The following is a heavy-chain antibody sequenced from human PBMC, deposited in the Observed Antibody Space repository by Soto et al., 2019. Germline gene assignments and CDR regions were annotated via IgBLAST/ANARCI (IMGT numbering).Heavy chain of an antibody. J-gene: IGHJ6*02. Sequence: GALRLYCAASVFTCSSYGVHWVRQAPGKGLEWVAVIWYDGSNKYYADSVKGRFTISRDNSKNTLYLQMNSLRAEDTAVYYCAREDSSSWYYYYYGMDVWGQGTTVTVSS. V-gene: IGHV3-33*01. CDR1: VFTCSSYG. CDR3: AREDSSSWYYYYYGMDV. D-gene: IGHD6-13*01. CDR2: IWYDGSNK.